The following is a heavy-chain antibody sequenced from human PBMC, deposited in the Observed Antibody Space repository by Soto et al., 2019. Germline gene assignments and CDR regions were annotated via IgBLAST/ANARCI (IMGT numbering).Heavy chain of an antibody. Sequence: PSETLSLTCSVSGASITTYYWSWIRQPPGKGLEWIGSISYSGSTKYNPSLESRVMISLDTSKNQFSLRLTSVTAADTAVYYCASGTYYDYVWGSSAGAFEIWGQGTMVSVSS. V-gene: IGHV4-59*01. CDR3: ASGTYYDYVWGSSAGAFEI. J-gene: IGHJ3*02. D-gene: IGHD3-16*01. CDR2: ISYSGST. CDR1: GASITTYY.